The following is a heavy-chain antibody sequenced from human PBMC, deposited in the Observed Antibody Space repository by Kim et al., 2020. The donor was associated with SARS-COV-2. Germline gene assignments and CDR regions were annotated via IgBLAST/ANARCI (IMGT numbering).Heavy chain of an antibody. J-gene: IGHJ5*02. D-gene: IGHD3-3*01. V-gene: IGHV3-23*01. Sequence: KGRLTISMNNSKNTLYLHMNSLRAEDTAVYYCAKSSYYDFWSGYLNWFDPWGQGTLVTVSS. CDR3: AKSSYYDFWSGYLNWFDP.